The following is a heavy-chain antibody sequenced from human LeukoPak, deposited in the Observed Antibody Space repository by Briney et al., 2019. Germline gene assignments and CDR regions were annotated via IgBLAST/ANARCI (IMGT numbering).Heavy chain of an antibody. Sequence: SETLSLTCTVSGGSISSGDYYWSWIRQPPGKGLEWIGYIYYSGGTYYNPSLKSRVTISVDTSKNQFSLKLSSVTAADTAVYYCARDRYSYGFDYWGQGTLVTVSS. CDR2: IYYSGGT. J-gene: IGHJ4*02. CDR3: ARDRYSYGFDY. CDR1: GGSISSGDYY. V-gene: IGHV4-30-4*01. D-gene: IGHD5-18*01.